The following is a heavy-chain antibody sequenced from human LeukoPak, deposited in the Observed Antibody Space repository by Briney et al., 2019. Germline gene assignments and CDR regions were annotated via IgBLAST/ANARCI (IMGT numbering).Heavy chain of an antibody. CDR2: IKQDGSEK. V-gene: IGHV3-7*01. CDR1: GFTFSSYW. J-gene: IGHJ3*02. Sequence: PGGSLRLSCAASGFTFSSYWMSWVRQAPGKGLEWVANIKQDGSEKYYVDSVKGRFTISRDNAKNSLYLQMNSLRAEDTAVYYCARDSSPGIGDAFDIWGQGTMVTVSS. CDR3: ARDSSPGIGDAFDI. D-gene: IGHD6-13*01.